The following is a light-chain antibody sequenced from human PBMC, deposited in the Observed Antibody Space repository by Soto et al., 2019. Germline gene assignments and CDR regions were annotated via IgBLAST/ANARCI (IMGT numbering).Light chain of an antibody. V-gene: IGLV2-14*01. Sequence: QSALTQPASVSGSPGQSITISCTGTSSDVGGYNYVSWYQQHPGKAPKFMIYDVSNRPSGVSNRFSGSKSGNTASLTISGLQAEDEADYACCSYTTGNTRQIVFGTGTKLTVL. CDR1: SSDVGGYNY. CDR3: CSYTTGNTRQIV. J-gene: IGLJ1*01. CDR2: DVS.